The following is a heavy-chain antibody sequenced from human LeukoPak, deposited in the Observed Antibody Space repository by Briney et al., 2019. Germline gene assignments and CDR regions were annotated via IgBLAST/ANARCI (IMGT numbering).Heavy chain of an antibody. V-gene: IGHV3-21*01. CDR2: ISSSSSYI. D-gene: IGHD2-2*01. Sequence: GGSLRLSCAASGFTFSSYSMNWVRQAPGKGLEWVSSISSSSSYIYYADSVKGRFTISRDNAKNSLYLQMNSLRAEDTAVYHCASSIVVVPAAEYWFDPWGQGTLVTVSS. CDR3: ASSIVVVPAAEYWFDP. CDR1: GFTFSSYS. J-gene: IGHJ5*02.